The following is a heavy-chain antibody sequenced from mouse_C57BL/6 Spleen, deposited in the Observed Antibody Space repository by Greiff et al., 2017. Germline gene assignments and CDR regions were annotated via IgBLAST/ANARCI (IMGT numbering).Heavy chain of an antibody. V-gene: IGHV1-59*01. CDR2: IDPSDSST. J-gene: IGHJ4*01. CDR3: ASPHYYCRSYHAMDY. Sequence: QVQLQQSGAELVRPGTSVKLSCKASGYTFTSYWMHWVKQRPGQGLEWIGVIDPSDSSTNYNQKFKGQDTLTVDNSSSTAYMQLSSLASEDSAVYYCASPHYYCRSYHAMDYWGQGTSVTVSS. CDR1: GYTFTSYW. D-gene: IGHD1-1*01.